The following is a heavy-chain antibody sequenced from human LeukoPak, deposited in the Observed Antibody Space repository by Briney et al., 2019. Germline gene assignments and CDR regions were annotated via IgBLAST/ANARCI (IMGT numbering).Heavy chain of an antibody. Sequence: PGGSLRLSCAASGFTFTSYAMNWVRQAPGEGLEWVSDISGSGGSTYYADSVKGRFTISRDNAKNSLYLQMNSLRDEDTAVYYCARVRRDSSGYYFDYWGQGTLVTVSS. D-gene: IGHD3-22*01. CDR1: GFTFTSYA. V-gene: IGHV3-23*01. CDR3: ARVRRDSSGYYFDY. J-gene: IGHJ4*02. CDR2: ISGSGGST.